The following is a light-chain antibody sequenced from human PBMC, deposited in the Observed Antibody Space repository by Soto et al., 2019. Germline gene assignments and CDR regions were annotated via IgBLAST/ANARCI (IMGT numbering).Light chain of an antibody. V-gene: IGKV4-1*01. J-gene: IGKJ1*01. CDR3: QQYYDAPQT. CDR2: WAS. CDR1: QSVLYSSNNKNY. Sequence: DIVMTQSPDSLAVSLGERATINCKSSQSVLYSSNNKNYLAWYQRKPGQPPKLLIYWASTRESGVPDRFSGSGSGTDFTLTISSLQAEDVAVYYCQQYYDAPQTFGQGTKVEIK.